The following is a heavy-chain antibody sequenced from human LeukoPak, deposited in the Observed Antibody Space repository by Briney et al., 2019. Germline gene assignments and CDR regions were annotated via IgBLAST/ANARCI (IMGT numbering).Heavy chain of an antibody. J-gene: IGHJ6*02. CDR2: TYTSGST. CDR1: GGSISSDSYY. V-gene: IGHV4-61*02. D-gene: IGHD6-19*01. CDR3: ARGAQWRSYYYGMNV. Sequence: IPSETLSLTCTVSGGSISSDSYYWSWIRQPAGKGLEWIGRTYTSGSTNYNPSLKSRVTISVDTSRNQFSLKVNSVTAADTAVYYCARGAQWRSYYYGMNVWGQGTTVTVSS.